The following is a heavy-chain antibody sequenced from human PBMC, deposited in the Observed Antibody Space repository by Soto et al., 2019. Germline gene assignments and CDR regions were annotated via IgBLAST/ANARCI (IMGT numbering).Heavy chain of an antibody. Sequence: EVQLLESGGGLVQPGGSLRLSCAASGFTFSSYAMSWVRQAPGKGLEWVSAISGSGGSTYYADSVKGRFTISRDNSKNTLYLQMYSLRADDTSVYYCARDRAYWGSDYYYGMDVGGQGTTVTVSS. CDR2: ISGSGGST. J-gene: IGHJ6*02. V-gene: IGHV3-23*01. CDR3: ARDRAYWGSDYYYGMDV. D-gene: IGHD7-27*01. CDR1: GFTFSSYA.